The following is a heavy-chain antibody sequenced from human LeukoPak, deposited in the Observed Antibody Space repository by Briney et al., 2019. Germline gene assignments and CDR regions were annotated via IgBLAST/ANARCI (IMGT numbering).Heavy chain of an antibody. Sequence: SETLSLTCTVSGASISSYYWSWTPQPAGKGLECIGRIYGRGNTNYNPSLKSRVSMSADTSKNQFSLRLNSVTAADTAVYYCARYGGSGDTRGYFDYWGQGTLVTVSS. D-gene: IGHD2-21*02. CDR2: IYGRGNT. CDR3: ARYGGSGDTRGYFDY. CDR1: GASISSYY. V-gene: IGHV4-4*07. J-gene: IGHJ4*02.